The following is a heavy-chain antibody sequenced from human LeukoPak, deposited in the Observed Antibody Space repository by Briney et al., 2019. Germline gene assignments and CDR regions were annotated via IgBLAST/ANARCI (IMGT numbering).Heavy chain of an antibody. CDR1: GFTFSSYA. D-gene: IGHD1-26*01. Sequence: PGGSLRLSCAASGFTFSSYAMSWVRQAPGKGLEWVSAISGSGGSTYYADSVKGRFTISRDNSKNTLYLQMNSLRAEDTAVYYCAKDLIEGSLVGATHYFDYWGQGTLVTVSS. J-gene: IGHJ4*02. CDR3: AKDLIEGSLVGATHYFDY. CDR2: ISGSGGST. V-gene: IGHV3-23*01.